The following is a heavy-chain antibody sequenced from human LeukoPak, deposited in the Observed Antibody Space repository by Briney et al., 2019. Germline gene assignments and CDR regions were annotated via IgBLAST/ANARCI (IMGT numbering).Heavy chain of an antibody. V-gene: IGHV1-18*01. CDR2: ISAYNGNT. D-gene: IGHD3-10*01. CDR3: ARYGSGSYASGMFDY. CDR1: GYTFTSYG. J-gene: IGHJ4*02. Sequence: RASVKVSCKASGYTFTSYGISWVRQTPGQGLEWMGWISAYNGNTNYAQKLQGRVTMTTDTSTSTAYMELRSLRSDDTAVYYCARYGSGSYASGMFDYWGQGTLVTVSS.